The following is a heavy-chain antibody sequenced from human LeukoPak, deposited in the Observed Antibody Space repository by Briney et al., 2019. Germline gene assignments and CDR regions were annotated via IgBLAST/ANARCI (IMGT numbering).Heavy chain of an antibody. D-gene: IGHD1-26*01. J-gene: IGHJ3*01. CDR3: ARSRRSGSPSG. CDR2: IYYSGST. V-gene: IGHV4-59*01. CDR1: GGSISSYY. Sequence: KTSETLSLTCTVSGGSISSYYWSWIRQPPGKGLEWIGYIYYSGSTNYNPSLKSRVTISADTSKNQFSLKLSSVTAADTAVYYCARSRRSGSPSGWGQGTMVTVSS.